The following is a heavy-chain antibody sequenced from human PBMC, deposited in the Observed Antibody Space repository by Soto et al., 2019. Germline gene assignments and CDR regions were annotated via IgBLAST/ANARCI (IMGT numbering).Heavy chain of an antibody. CDR3: GRGPPSGCFGS. CDR2: INPANGAT. CDR1: GYTFTDYT. Sequence: GASVKVSFKTSGYTFTDYTLHWMRQDPGLRIEWMGWINPANGATMYSQKFLGRVSITGDTSATTIYMDLSSLTSEDTAVYYCGRGPPSGCFGSWGQGTLVTVST. J-gene: IGHJ4*02. D-gene: IGHD3-9*01. V-gene: IGHV1-3*01.